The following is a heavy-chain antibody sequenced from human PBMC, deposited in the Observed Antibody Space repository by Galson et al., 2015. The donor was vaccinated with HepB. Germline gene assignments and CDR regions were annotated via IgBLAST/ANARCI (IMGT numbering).Heavy chain of an antibody. CDR2: ISAYNGNT. CDR1: GYTFTSYG. D-gene: IGHD5-12*01. Sequence: SVKVSCKASGYTFTSYGISWVRQAPGQGLEWMGWISAYNGNTNYAQKLQGRVTMTTDTSTSTAYMELRSLRSDDTAVYYCARDQDLDIVATRVDYWGQGTLVTVSS. CDR3: ARDQDLDIVATRVDY. J-gene: IGHJ4*02. V-gene: IGHV1-18*01.